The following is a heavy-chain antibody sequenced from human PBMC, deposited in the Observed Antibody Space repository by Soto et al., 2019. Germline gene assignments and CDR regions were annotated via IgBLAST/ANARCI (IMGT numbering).Heavy chain of an antibody. D-gene: IGHD5-12*01. V-gene: IGHV1-69*01. CDR1: GGTFSSLS. CDR3: ATAYRGYEAEALDV. Sequence: QVQLVQSGAEVKRPGSSVKVSCKPSGGTFSSLSITWVRQAPGQGLQWVGAIVPIFGTTNYAQKFQDRVAISADESTTTAYMELSSLRSEDTAVYYCATAYRGYEAEALDVWGQGTKVTVSS. J-gene: IGHJ3*01. CDR2: IVPIFGTT.